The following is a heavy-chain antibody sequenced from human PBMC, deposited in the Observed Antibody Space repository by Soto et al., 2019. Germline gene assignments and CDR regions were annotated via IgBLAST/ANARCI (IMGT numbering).Heavy chain of an antibody. D-gene: IGHD2-15*01. V-gene: IGHV1-8*01. CDR3: ARDHGYCSGGSCYSWFDP. Sequence: SVKVSCKASGYTFTSYDSNWVRQATGQGLEWMGWMNPNSGNTGYAQKFQGRVTITADESTSTAYMELSSLRSEDTAVYYCARDHGYCSGGSCYSWFDPWGQGTLVTVSS. CDR1: GYTFTSYD. J-gene: IGHJ5*02. CDR2: MNPNSGNT.